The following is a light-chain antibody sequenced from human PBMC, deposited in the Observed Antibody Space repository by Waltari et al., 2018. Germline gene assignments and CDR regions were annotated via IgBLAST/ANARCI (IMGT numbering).Light chain of an antibody. Sequence: QSALTQPPSVSGSPGQSPTISCPATSIYVGCYNYVSWYQQHPGKAPNLIIYDVSHRPSGVSSRFSGSKSGNTASLTISGLQAEDEADYYCSSYTSRSTWVFGGGTKLTVL. J-gene: IGLJ3*02. CDR2: DVS. CDR1: SIYVGCYNY. V-gene: IGLV2-14*03. CDR3: SSYTSRSTWV.